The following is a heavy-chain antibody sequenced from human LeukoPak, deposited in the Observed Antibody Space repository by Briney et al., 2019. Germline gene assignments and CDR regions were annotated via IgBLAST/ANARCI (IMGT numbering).Heavy chain of an antibody. Sequence: SETLSLTCTVSGGSISSHYWSWIRQPPGKGLEWIGYIYYSGSTNYNPSLKSRVTISVDTSKNQFSLKLSSVTAADTAVYYCARRHIAAALDYWGQGTLVTVSS. CDR2: IYYSGST. J-gene: IGHJ4*02. D-gene: IGHD6-13*01. CDR1: GGSISSHY. CDR3: ARRHIAAALDY. V-gene: IGHV4-59*08.